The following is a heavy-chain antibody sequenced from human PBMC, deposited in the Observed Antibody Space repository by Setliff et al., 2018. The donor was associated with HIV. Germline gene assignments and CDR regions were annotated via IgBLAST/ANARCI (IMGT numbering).Heavy chain of an antibody. Sequence: ASVKVSCKASGYTFTDYGINGVRQAPGKGLEWMGWINTNNGNPTYAQGFAGRFVFSSDASVRTAYLQIVGLKAEDTAVYFCARDDYANTYLDFWGPGTLVTVSS. CDR2: INTNNGNP. J-gene: IGHJ4*02. D-gene: IGHD4-17*01. V-gene: IGHV7-4-1*01. CDR1: GYTFTDYG. CDR3: ARDDYANTYLDF.